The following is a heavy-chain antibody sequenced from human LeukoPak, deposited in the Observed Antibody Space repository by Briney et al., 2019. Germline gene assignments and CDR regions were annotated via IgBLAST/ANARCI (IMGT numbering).Heavy chain of an antibody. V-gene: IGHV4-61*08. CDR1: GGSISSGGYY. J-gene: IGHJ4*02. CDR2: IYYSGST. Sequence: PSQTLSLTCTVSGGSISSGGYYWSWIRQPPGKGLEWIGYIYYSGSTNYNPSLKSRVTISVDTSKNQFSLKLSSVTAADTAVYYCATSVAEYYFDYWGQGTLVTVSS. CDR3: ATSVAEYYFDY. D-gene: IGHD6-19*01.